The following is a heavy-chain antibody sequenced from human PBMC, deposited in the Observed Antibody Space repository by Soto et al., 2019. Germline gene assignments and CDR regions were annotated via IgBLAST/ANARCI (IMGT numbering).Heavy chain of an antibody. J-gene: IGHJ5*01. D-gene: IGHD2-21*01. V-gene: IGHV1-8*01. Sequence: QVQLVQSGAEVKTPGASVKVSCKASGYTFATYDMNWVRQAPGQGLEGMGWMNPNSGNTGYAQKFQGRLTMTRDTALSVAHMELSSLRNEDTAVYYCARSDGYNFNWLDSWGQGTLVTVSA. CDR2: MNPNSGNT. CDR1: GYTFATYD. CDR3: ARSDGYNFNWLDS.